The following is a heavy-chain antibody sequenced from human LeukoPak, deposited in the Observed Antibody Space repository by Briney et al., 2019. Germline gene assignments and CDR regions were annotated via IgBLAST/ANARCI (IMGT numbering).Heavy chain of an antibody. CDR3: VKVGTGTVDF. V-gene: IGHV4-59*01. CDR1: GASISGYY. J-gene: IGHJ4*02. D-gene: IGHD1-1*01. CDR2: IHYSGDT. Sequence: SETLSLTCTVSGASISGYYWGWIRQSPGKGLEWIGYIHYSGDTNYVPSLRSRVSISVDTSKNQFSLKLTSLTAADTAVYYCVKVGTGTVDFWGQGTLVSISS.